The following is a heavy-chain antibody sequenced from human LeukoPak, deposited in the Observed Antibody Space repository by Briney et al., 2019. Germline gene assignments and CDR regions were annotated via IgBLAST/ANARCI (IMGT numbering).Heavy chain of an antibody. CDR1: GFTFSSYA. V-gene: IGHV3-23*01. D-gene: IGHD4-23*01. CDR2: ISGSGGST. Sequence: EGSLRLSCAASGFTFSSYAMSWVRQAPGKGLEWVSAISGSGGSTYYADSVKGRFTISRDNSKNTLYLQMNSLRAEDTAVYYCAKDRLLVSTVADYWGQGTLVTVSS. CDR3: AKDRLLVSTVADY. J-gene: IGHJ4*02.